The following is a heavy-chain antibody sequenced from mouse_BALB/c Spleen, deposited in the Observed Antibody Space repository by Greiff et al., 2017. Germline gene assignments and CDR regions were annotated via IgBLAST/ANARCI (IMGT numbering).Heavy chain of an antibody. Sequence: QVQLQQSGAELVRPGVSVKISCKGSGYTFTDYAMHWVKQSHAKSLEWIGVISTYYGDASYNQKFKGKATMTVDKSSSTAYMELARLTSEDSAIYYCARSGGLGRYFDYWGQGTTLTVSS. CDR1: GYTFTDYA. V-gene: IGHV1S137*01. CDR2: ISTYYGDA. D-gene: IGHD4-1*01. J-gene: IGHJ2*01. CDR3: ARSGGLGRYFDY.